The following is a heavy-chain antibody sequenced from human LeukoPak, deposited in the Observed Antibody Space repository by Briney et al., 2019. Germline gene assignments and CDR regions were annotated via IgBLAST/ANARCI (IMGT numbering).Heavy chain of an antibody. Sequence: PGGSLRLSCAASGFTFSSYGMHWVRQPPGKGLEWVAFIRYDGSNNYYADSVKRRFTISRDNSKNTLYLQMNSLRAEDTAVYYCAKDWGYSSSSGRYYYYYYYMDVWGKGTTVTVSS. CDR1: GFTFSSYG. CDR2: IRYDGSNN. V-gene: IGHV3-30*02. J-gene: IGHJ6*03. CDR3: AKDWGYSSSSGRYYYYYYYMDV. D-gene: IGHD6-6*01.